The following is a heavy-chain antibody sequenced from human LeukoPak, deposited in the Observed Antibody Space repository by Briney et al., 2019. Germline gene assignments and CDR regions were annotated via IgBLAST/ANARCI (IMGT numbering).Heavy chain of an antibody. CDR1: GFTFSNYG. CDR3: AKAGIGVVGYFDY. D-gene: IGHD6-19*01. Sequence: PGGSLRLSCAASGFTFSNYGMHWVRQAPSKGLEWVALIWYDGSNKYYADSVKGRFTISRDNSKNTLYLQMNSLRDEDAALYYCAKAGIGVVGYFDYWGQGTLVTVSS. J-gene: IGHJ4*02. V-gene: IGHV3-33*06. CDR2: IWYDGSNK.